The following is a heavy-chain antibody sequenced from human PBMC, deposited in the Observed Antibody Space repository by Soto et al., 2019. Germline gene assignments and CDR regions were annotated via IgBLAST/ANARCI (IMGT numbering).Heavy chain of an antibody. V-gene: IGHV3-11*05. CDR1: GFTLSDYY. CDR2: ISSSSSYT. J-gene: IGHJ5*02. Sequence: PGGSLRLSCAASGFTLSDYYMSWIRLAPGKGLEWVSYISSSSSYTNYADSVKGRFTISRDNAKNSLYLQMNSLRAEDAAVYYCARDHYGPGWFDPWGQGTLVTVSS. CDR3: ARDHYGPGWFDP. D-gene: IGHD3-10*01.